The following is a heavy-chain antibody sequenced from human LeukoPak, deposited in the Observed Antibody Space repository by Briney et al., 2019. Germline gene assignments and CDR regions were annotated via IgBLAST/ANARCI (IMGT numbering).Heavy chain of an antibody. J-gene: IGHJ4*02. CDR2: IKQDGGEK. CDR1: GFTFSSYW. D-gene: IGHD3-3*01. Sequence: PAGSLRLSCAASGFTFSSYWMSWVRQAPAKELQWVANIKQDGGEKYYVDSVRGRFTISRDNAKNSLYLQMTSLRAEDTAVYYCARDVDYDFWSVLYWGQGTLVTVSS. CDR3: ARDVDYDFWSVLY. V-gene: IGHV3-7*01.